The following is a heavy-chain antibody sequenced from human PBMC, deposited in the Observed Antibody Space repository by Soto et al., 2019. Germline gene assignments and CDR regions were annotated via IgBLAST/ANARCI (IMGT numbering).Heavy chain of an antibody. CDR1: GGSVSSGSYY. D-gene: IGHD4-17*01. J-gene: IGHJ6*02. V-gene: IGHV4-61*01. CDR2: IYYSGST. CDR3: ASDRATVTTYYYYYGMDV. Sequence: QVQLQESGPGLVKPSETLSLTCTVSGGSVSSGSYYWSWIRQPPGKGLEWIGYIYYSGSTNYNPSLQSRVAISVDTSKNQCSLKLSSVTAADTAVYYCASDRATVTTYYYYYGMDVWGQGTTVTVSS.